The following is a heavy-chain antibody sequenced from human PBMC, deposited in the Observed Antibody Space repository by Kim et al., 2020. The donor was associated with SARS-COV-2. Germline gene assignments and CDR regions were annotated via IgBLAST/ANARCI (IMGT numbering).Heavy chain of an antibody. CDR2: IWYDGSNK. J-gene: IGHJ3*02. V-gene: IGHV3-33*08. Sequence: GGSLRLSCAASGFTFSSYGMHWVRQAPGKGLEWVAVIWYDGSNKYYADSVKGRFTISRDNSKNTLYLQMNSLRAEDTAVYYCASWHSSSFDDAFDIWGQGTMVTVSS. D-gene: IGHD6-13*01. CDR1: GFTFSSYG. CDR3: ASWHSSSFDDAFDI.